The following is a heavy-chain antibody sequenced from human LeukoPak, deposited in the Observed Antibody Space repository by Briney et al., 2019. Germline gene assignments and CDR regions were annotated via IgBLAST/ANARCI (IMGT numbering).Heavy chain of an antibody. CDR3: ARGLVPAAMGPHYYYYGMDV. D-gene: IGHD2-2*01. V-gene: IGHV1-8*01. CDR1: VYTFTSYD. Sequence: ASVKVSCKASVYTFTSYDINWVRQATGQGLEWMGWMNPNSGNTGYAQKFQGRVTMTRNTSISTAYIELSSLRSEDTAVYYCARGLVPAAMGPHYYYYGMDVWGQGTTVTVPS. J-gene: IGHJ6*02. CDR2: MNPNSGNT.